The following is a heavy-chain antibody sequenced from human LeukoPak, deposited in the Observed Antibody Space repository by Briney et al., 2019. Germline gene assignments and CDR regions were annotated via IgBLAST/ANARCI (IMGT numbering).Heavy chain of an antibody. D-gene: IGHD6-13*01. Sequence: PGGSLRLSCAASGFTFSSYGMNWVRQAPGKGLEWVSTNADSVKGRFTISRDNSKNTLYLQMNSLRAEDTAVYYCAKDRESIWYPTFDYWGQGTLVTVSS. J-gene: IGHJ4*02. CDR1: GFTFSSYG. V-gene: IGHV3-23*01. CDR3: AKDRESIWYPTFDY.